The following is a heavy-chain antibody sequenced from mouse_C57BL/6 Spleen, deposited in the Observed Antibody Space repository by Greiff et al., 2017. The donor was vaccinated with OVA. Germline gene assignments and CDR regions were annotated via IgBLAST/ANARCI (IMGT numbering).Heavy chain of an antibody. J-gene: IGHJ4*01. Sequence: EVKVVESGGGLVRPKGSLKLSCAASGFSFNTYAMNWVRQAPGKGLEWVARIRSKSNNYATYYADSVKDRFTISRDDSESMLYLQMNNLKTEDTAMYYCVRQRGNSYAMDYWGQGTSVTVSS. CDR2: IRSKSNNYAT. D-gene: IGHD2-1*01. CDR3: VRQRGNSYAMDY. CDR1: GFSFNTYA. V-gene: IGHV10-1*01.